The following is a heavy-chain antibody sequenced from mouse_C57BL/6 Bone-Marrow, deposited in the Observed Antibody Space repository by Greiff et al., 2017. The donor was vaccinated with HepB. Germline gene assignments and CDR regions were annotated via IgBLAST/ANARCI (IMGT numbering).Heavy chain of an antibody. J-gene: IGHJ2*01. Sequence: EVHLVESGGGLVKPGGSLKLSCAASGFTFSSYAMSWVRQTPEKRLEWVATISDGGSYTYYPDNVKGRFTISRDNAKNNLYLQMSHLKSEDTAMYYCARDNPRYYGRATGYFDYWGQGTTLTVSS. D-gene: IGHD1-1*01. CDR3: ARDNPRYYGRATGYFDY. CDR2: ISDGGSYT. V-gene: IGHV5-4*01. CDR1: GFTFSSYA.